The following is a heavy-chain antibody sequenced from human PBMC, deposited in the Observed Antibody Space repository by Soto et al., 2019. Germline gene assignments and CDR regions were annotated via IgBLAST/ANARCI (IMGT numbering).Heavy chain of an antibody. Sequence: PGGSLRLSCAASGFSFSNYAIHWVRQAPGKGLEWVALIWCDGSEKYYADSVKGRFTISRDNSKDTVYLQMNSLRAEDTAIYYCARGSSRLGISWFDPWGQGTLVTVSS. CDR3: ARGSSRLGISWFDP. J-gene: IGHJ5*02. CDR2: IWCDGSEK. CDR1: GFSFSNYA. V-gene: IGHV3-33*01. D-gene: IGHD3-9*01.